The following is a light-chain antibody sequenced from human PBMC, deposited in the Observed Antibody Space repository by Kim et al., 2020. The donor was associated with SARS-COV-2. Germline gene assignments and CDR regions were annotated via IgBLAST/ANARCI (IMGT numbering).Light chain of an antibody. CDR2: QTN. V-gene: IGLV1-47*01. CDR3: SSWDDSLNGRVV. Sequence: QRLTFSCSGSLSNIESTFVHWYRHLPVTAPQLLIYQTNQRPSEVSDRFSGSKSGSSASLTISGLRSDDEAVYYCSSWDDSLNGRVVFGGGTQLTVL. J-gene: IGLJ2*01. CDR1: LSNIESTF.